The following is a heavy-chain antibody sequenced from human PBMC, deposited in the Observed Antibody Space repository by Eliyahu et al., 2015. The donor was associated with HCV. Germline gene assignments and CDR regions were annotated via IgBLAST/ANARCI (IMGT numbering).Heavy chain of an antibody. CDR1: GFTFXSFG. CDR2: ISYDGINK. J-gene: IGHJ6*02. D-gene: IGHD6-6*01. Sequence: QVQLVESGGGVVQPGRSLRLXXAASGFTFXSFGMHWVRQAPGKGXGWXAVISYDGINKYXADSVKGRFTISRDNTKNRLYLQMNSLRAEDTAVYYCAKARPWSIAARPYYYYYDMDVWGQGTTVTVSS. V-gene: IGHV3-30*18. CDR3: AKARPWSIAARPYYYYYDMDV.